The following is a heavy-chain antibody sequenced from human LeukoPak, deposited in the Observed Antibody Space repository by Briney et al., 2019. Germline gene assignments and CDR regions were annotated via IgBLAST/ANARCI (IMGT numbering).Heavy chain of an antibody. CDR1: GGSISSYY. V-gene: IGHV4-59*01. D-gene: IGHD3-10*01. CDR2: IYYSGST. J-gene: IGHJ4*02. Sequence: SETLSLTCTVSGGSISSYYWSWIRQPPGKGLEWIGYIYYSGSTNYNPSLKSRVTISVDTSKNQFSLKLSSVTAADTAVYYCARGGSVYYHGSGSSFDYWGQGTLVTVSS. CDR3: ARGGSVYYHGSGSSFDY.